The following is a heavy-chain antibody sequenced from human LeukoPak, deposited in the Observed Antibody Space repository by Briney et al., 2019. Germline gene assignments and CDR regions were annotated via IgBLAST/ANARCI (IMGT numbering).Heavy chain of an antibody. Sequence: GGSLRLSRVASEFNFFSYGMQWVRQAPGKGLVWVSRIFTDGSTTSYADSVKGRFTISRDNTKNTLYLEMKSLRVEDTAVYYCARELPREVTLDYWGQGTLVTVSP. D-gene: IGHD2-21*02. CDR1: EFNFFSYG. J-gene: IGHJ4*01. CDR3: ARELPREVTLDY. V-gene: IGHV3-74*01. CDR2: IFTDGSTT.